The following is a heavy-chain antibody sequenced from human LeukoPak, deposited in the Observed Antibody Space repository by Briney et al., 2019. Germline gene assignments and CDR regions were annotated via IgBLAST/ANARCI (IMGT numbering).Heavy chain of an antibody. J-gene: IGHJ4*02. CDR2: ISWNSGSI. D-gene: IGHD1-1*01. CDR3: ARDLHWNQLGL. Sequence: GGSLRLSCAASGFTFDDYAMHWVRQAPGKGLEWVSGISWNSGSIGYADSVKGRFTISRDNAKNSLYLQMNSLRAEDTAVYFCARDLHWNQLGLWGQGTLVTVSS. V-gene: IGHV3-9*01. CDR1: GFTFDDYA.